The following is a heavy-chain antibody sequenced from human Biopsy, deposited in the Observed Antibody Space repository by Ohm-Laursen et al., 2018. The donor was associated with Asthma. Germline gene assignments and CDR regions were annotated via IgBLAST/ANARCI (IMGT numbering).Heavy chain of an antibody. CDR3: ARTFHFWSPYHAEHYQL. D-gene: IGHD3-3*02. J-gene: IGHJ1*01. Sequence: SLRLSCSASGFTFGDYWMSWVRQVPGKGLEWVANIKHDGSEKNHVDSLKGRFTISRDNAKNSLYLRMNSLRAEGTAVYYCARTFHFWSPYHAEHYQLWGQGTLVTVSS. CDR1: GFTFGDYW. V-gene: IGHV3-7*01. CDR2: IKHDGSEK.